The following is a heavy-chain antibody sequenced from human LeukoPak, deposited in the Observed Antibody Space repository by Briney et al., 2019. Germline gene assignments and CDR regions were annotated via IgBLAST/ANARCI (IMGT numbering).Heavy chain of an antibody. CDR2: INRDGSST. CDR1: GSTFSSNW. J-gene: IGHJ5*02. V-gene: IGHV3-74*01. D-gene: IGHD5-18*01. Sequence: GGSLRLSCAASGSTFSSNWMHWVRQAPGKGLVWVSRINRDGSSTTYADSVKGRFAISRDNAKNTLYLQMNSLRVEDMAVYYCARDLDTAMVQAWGQGTLVTVSS. CDR3: ARDLDTAMVQA.